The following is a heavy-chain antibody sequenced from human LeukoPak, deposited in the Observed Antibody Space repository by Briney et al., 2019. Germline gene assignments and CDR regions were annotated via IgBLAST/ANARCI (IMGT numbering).Heavy chain of an antibody. CDR1: GFTFSSYA. V-gene: IGHV3-30*04. Sequence: QTGRSLRLSCAASGFTFSSYAMHWVRQAPGKGLEWVAVISYDGSNKYYADSVKGRFTITRDSSKNTLYLQMNSLRAEDTAVYYCAAYSSGWYNYYYYGMDVWGQGTTVTVSS. J-gene: IGHJ6*02. D-gene: IGHD6-19*01. CDR2: ISYDGSNK. CDR3: AAYSSGWYNYYYYGMDV.